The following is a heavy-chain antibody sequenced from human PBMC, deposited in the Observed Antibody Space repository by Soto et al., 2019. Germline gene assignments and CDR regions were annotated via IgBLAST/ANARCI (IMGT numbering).Heavy chain of an antibody. Sequence: SEMLSLTCTVSGGSISSSSYYWGWIRQPPGKGLEWIGSIYYSGSTYYNPSLKSRVTISVDTSKNQFSLKLSSVTAADTAVYYCARHTPAISISDHWGQGTLVTV. CDR3: ARHTPAISISDH. CDR1: GGSISSSSYY. J-gene: IGHJ4*02. CDR2: IYYSGST. D-gene: IGHD2-15*01. V-gene: IGHV4-39*01.